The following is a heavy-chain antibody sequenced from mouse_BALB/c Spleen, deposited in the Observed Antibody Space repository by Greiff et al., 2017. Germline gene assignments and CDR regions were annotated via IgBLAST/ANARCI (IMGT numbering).Heavy chain of an antibody. CDR3: ARDPYDEFAY. Sequence: EVHLVESGGGLVQPGGSLRLSCATSGFTFTDYYMSWVRQPPGKALEWLGFIRNKANGYTTEYSASVKGRFTISRDNSQSILYLQMNTLRAEDSATYYCARDPYDEFAYWGQGTLVTVSA. CDR1: GFTFTDYY. D-gene: IGHD2-14*01. CDR2: IRNKANGYTT. V-gene: IGHV7-3*02. J-gene: IGHJ3*01.